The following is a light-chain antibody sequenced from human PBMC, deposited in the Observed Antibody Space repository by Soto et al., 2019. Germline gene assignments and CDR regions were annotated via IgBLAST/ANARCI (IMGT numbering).Light chain of an antibody. CDR3: LQYSSSPQT. CDR2: GAS. Sequence: EIVLTQSPGTLSLSPGETATLSCRASQSVSSSYLAWYQQKPGQAPRLLIYGASSRATGIPDRFSGSGSGTDFTLTISRLEPEDFAVYYCLQYSSSPQTFGQGTKVDI. V-gene: IGKV3-20*01. J-gene: IGKJ1*01. CDR1: QSVSSSY.